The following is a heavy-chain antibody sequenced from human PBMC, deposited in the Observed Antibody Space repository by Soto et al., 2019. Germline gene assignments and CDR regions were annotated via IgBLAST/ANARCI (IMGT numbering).Heavy chain of an antibody. Sequence: PGGSLRLSCAASGFTFSSYAMSWVRQAPGKGLEWVSAISGSGGSTYYADSVKGRFTISRDNSKNTLYLQMNSLRAEDTAVYYCAADLEMATIFDYWGQGTLVTVSS. CDR2: ISGSGGST. D-gene: IGHD5-12*01. CDR1: GFTFSSYA. CDR3: AADLEMATIFDY. V-gene: IGHV3-23*01. J-gene: IGHJ4*02.